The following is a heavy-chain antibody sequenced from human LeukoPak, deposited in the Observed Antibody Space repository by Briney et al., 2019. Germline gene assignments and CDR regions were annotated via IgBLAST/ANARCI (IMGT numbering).Heavy chain of an antibody. V-gene: IGHV3-7*03. CDR1: GFTFSTYW. D-gene: IGHD5-18*01. CDR2: IKEDGSER. CDR3: ARGRIAMGV. J-gene: IGHJ4*02. Sequence: GGSLRLSCAAPGFTFSTYWMSWVRQAPGKGLEWVANIKEDGSERYYVDSVKGRFTISRDNAKNSLYLQMNSLRVEDTALYYCARGRIAMGVWGQGTLVTVSS.